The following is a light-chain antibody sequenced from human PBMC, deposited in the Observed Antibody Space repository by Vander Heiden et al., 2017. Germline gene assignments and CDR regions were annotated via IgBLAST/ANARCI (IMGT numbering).Light chain of an antibody. CDR1: SSDVGGYNF. CDR2: EVS. CDR3: SSYTSSTFYV. J-gene: IGLJ1*01. Sequence: QSALTQPASVSGSPGQSITISCTGTSSDVGGYNFVSWYQQHPGKAPKFMIYEVSNRPSGVSNRFSGSKSGNTASLTISGLQAEDEADYYCSSYTSSTFYVFGTGTKVTVL. V-gene: IGLV2-14*01.